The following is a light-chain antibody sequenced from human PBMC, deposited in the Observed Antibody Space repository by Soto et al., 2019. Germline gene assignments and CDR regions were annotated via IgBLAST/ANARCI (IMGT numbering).Light chain of an antibody. Sequence: DIRITQSPSSLCASVGRRVTFTCRASQSIVDYLSWYHQKPGAAPNLLNYSSISLPRGAPSRISGSGSGTEFTLTISRLQADDFATYYCQHYNSYSEAFGQGTKVDIK. CDR3: QHYNSYSEA. V-gene: IGKV1-16*01. CDR2: SSI. J-gene: IGKJ1*01. CDR1: QSIVDY.